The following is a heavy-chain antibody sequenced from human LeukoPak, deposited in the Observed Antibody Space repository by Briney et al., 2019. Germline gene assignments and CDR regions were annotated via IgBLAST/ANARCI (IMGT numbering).Heavy chain of an antibody. CDR2: TYYRSKWYN. D-gene: IGHD6-19*01. Sequence: SQTLSLTCAISGDSVSSNSAAWNWIRQSPSRGLEWLGRTYYRSKWYNDYAVSVKSRITINPDTSKNQFSLQLNSVTPEDTAVYYCARTISPALSSGVNWFDHWGQGTLVTVSS. CDR1: GDSVSSNSAA. J-gene: IGHJ5*02. V-gene: IGHV6-1*01. CDR3: ARTISPALSSGVNWFDH.